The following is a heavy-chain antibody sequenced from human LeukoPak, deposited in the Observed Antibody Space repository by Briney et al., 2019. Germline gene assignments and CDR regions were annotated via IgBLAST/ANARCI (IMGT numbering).Heavy chain of an antibody. CDR1: GFTFSSYG. CDR2: IWYDGSNK. CDR3: ARDVVGATTGEFYFDY. J-gene: IGHJ4*02. V-gene: IGHV3-33*01. Sequence: GGSLRLSCAASGFTFSSYGMHWVRQAPGKGLEWVAVIWYDGSNKYYADSVKGRFTISRDNSKNTLYLQMNSLRAEDTAVYYCARDVVGATTGEFYFDYWGQGTLVTVSS. D-gene: IGHD1-26*01.